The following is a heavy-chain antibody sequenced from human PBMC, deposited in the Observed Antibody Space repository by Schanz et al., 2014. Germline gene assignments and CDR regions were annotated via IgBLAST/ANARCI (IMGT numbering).Heavy chain of an antibody. Sequence: QVQLVQSGAEVKKPGASVKVSCKTSGYTFSSYGITWVRQAPGQGLEWMGWISPYNGNTNYAPKVQGRVTVTTDTSTGTAYMELRSLRSDDTAVYYCARDRRRYCSTASCLHDNWFDPWGQGTLXIVSS. J-gene: IGHJ5*02. V-gene: IGHV1-18*01. D-gene: IGHD2-2*01. CDR3: ARDRRRYCSTASCLHDNWFDP. CDR1: GYTFSSYG. CDR2: ISPYNGNT.